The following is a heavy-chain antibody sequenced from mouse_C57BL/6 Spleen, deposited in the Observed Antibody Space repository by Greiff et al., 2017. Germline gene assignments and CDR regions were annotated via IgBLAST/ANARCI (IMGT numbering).Heavy chain of an antibody. Sequence: EVKLEESGEGLVKPGGSLKLSCAASGFTFSSYAMSWVRQTPEKRLEWVAYISSGGDYIYYADTVQGRFTLSRDKARNTLYLQMSSLTSEDTAMYYCTRDSAQTAFAYWGQGTLVTVSA. J-gene: IGHJ3*01. CDR1: GFTFSSYA. CDR3: TRDSAQTAFAY. V-gene: IGHV5-9-1*02. CDR2: ISSGGDYI. D-gene: IGHD3-2*02.